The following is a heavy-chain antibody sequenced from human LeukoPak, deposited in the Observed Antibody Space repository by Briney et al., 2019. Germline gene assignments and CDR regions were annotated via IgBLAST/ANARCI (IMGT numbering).Heavy chain of an antibody. CDR1: GGSISGSSYY. V-gene: IGHV4-39*07. CDR2: IYYSGST. J-gene: IGHJ4*02. D-gene: IGHD4-17*01. CDR3: ASGDYAPYFDY. Sequence: SETLSLTCTVSGGSISGSSYYWGWIRQPPGEGLEWIGSIYYSGSTYYNPSLKSRVTISVDTSKNQFSLKLSSVTAADTAVYYCASGDYAPYFDYWGQGTLVTVSS.